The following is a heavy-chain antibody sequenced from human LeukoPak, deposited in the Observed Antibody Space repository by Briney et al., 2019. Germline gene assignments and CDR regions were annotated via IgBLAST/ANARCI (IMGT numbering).Heavy chain of an antibody. J-gene: IGHJ3*02. CDR1: GFSVSTSY. Sequence: GGSQRLSCVASGFSVSTSYMNWVRQPPGRGLEWVSVIYSGGNTYYTDSVKGRFIISRDNSKNTIDLRMNSLRAEDTAVYYCARDQREFDAFDIWGPGTMVTVSS. V-gene: IGHV3-53*01. D-gene: IGHD3-10*01. CDR3: ARDQREFDAFDI. CDR2: IYSGGNT.